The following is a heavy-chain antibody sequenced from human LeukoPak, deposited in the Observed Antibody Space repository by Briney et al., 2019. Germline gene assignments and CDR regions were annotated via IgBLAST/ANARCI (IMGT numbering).Heavy chain of an antibody. Sequence: PSETLSLTCAVSGSSISSGGYSWSWIRQPPGKGGEWIGYIYHSGSTYYNPSLKSRVTISVDRSKNQFSLKLSSVTAADTAVYYCARGRPYYDILTGYSDAFDIWGQGTMVTVSS. D-gene: IGHD3-9*01. V-gene: IGHV4-30-2*01. CDR2: IYHSGST. CDR1: GSSISSGGYS. J-gene: IGHJ3*02. CDR3: ARGRPYYDILTGYSDAFDI.